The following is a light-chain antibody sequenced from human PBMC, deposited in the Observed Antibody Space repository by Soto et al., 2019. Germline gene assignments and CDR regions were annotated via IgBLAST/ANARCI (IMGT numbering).Light chain of an antibody. CDR1: ENVRTF. Sequence: EVVLTQSPATLSLSPGERATLSCRASENVRTFVDWYQQKPGQAARLLIYGAANRATGIPARFSGSGSGTDFPLTISNLEPEDFAVYYCQQHTHWPPWTFCQGTRVE. V-gene: IGKV3-11*01. J-gene: IGKJ1*01. CDR2: GAA. CDR3: QQHTHWPPWT.